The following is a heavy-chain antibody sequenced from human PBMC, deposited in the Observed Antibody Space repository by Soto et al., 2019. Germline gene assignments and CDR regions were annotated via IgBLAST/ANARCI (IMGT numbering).Heavy chain of an antibody. Sequence: ASVKVSCKASGYTFTSYGISWVRQAPGQGLEWMGLISAYNGNTNYSQKPQCIGTITTDTSTITAYMELRSLRSDDTAVYYCARVYRSSWIAGKRNNWFGRWGQGTLVPVSS. CDR2: ISAYNGNT. V-gene: IGHV1-18*04. J-gene: IGHJ5*02. CDR1: GYTFTSYG. D-gene: IGHD6-13*01. CDR3: ARVYRSSWIAGKRNNWFGR.